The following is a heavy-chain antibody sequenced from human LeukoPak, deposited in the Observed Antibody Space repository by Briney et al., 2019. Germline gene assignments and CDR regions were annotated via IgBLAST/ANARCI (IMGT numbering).Heavy chain of an antibody. D-gene: IGHD2-15*01. V-gene: IGHV4-39*01. CDR2: IYYSGST. J-gene: IGHJ5*02. CDR1: GGSISSSSYY. Sequence: PSETLSLTCTVSGGSISSSSYYWGWIRQPPGKGLEWIGSIYYSGSTYYDPSLKSRVTISVDTSKIQFSLKLSSVTAADTAVYHSARQREICSGGTCYPDWFDPWDQGTLVTVSS. CDR3: ARQREICSGGTCYPDWFDP.